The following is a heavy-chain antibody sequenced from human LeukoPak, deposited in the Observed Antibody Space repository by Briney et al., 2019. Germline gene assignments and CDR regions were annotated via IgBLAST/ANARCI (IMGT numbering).Heavy chain of an antibody. D-gene: IGHD6-19*01. CDR3: ARTLQWLVDY. CDR2: IWYDGSNK. CDR1: GFTFSSYG. V-gene: IGHV3-33*01. J-gene: IGHJ4*02. Sequence: PGRSLRLSCAATGFTFSSYGMHWVRQAPGKGLEWVAVIWYDGSNKYYADSVKGRFTISRDNSKNTLYLQMNSLRAEDTAVYYCARTLQWLVDYWGQGTLVTVSS.